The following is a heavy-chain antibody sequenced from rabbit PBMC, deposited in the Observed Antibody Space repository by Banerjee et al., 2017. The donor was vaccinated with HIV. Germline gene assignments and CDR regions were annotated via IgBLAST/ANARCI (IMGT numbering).Heavy chain of an antibody. D-gene: IGHD6-1*01. Sequence: QEQLVESGGGLVQPEGSLTLTCTASGFSFSSSYYMCWVRQAPGKGLEWIGCIYTGSGSTYYASWAKGRFTISKTSSTTVTLQMTSLTGADTATYFCARDIDGYRGDAYGEDNLWGPGTLVTVS. J-gene: IGHJ4*01. CDR3: ARDIDGYRGDAYGEDNL. V-gene: IGHV1S45*01. CDR2: IYTGSGST. CDR1: GFSFSSSYY.